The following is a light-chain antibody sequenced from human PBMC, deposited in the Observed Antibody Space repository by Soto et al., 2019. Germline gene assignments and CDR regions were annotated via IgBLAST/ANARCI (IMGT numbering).Light chain of an antibody. CDR3: QQYNNWSRT. CDR2: AAS. Sequence: DIQMTQSPSSLSASVGDRVTITCRASQGIGIYLAWYQQKPGKVPKLLIYAASTLQSGVPSRFSGSGSGTDFTLTISSLQPEDFAVYYCQQYNNWSRTFGQGTKVDIK. CDR1: QGIGIY. J-gene: IGKJ1*01. V-gene: IGKV1-27*01.